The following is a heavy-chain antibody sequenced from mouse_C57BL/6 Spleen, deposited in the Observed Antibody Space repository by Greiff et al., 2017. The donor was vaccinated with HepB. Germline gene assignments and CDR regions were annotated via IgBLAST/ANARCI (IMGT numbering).Heavy chain of an antibody. D-gene: IGHD2-4*01. CDR1: GFTFSDYG. V-gene: IGHV5-17*01. CDR3: ARPLYDYAWFAY. Sequence: EVKLVESGGGLVKPGGSLKLSCAASGFTFSDYGMHWVRQAPEKGLEWVAYISSGSSTIYSADTVNGRFTISRDNAKNTLFLQMTSLRSEDTAMYYCARPLYDYAWFAYWGQGTLVTVSA. CDR2: ISSGSSTI. J-gene: IGHJ3*01.